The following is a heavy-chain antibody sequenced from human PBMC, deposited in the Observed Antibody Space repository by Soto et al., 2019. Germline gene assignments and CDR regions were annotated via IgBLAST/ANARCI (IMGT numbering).Heavy chain of an antibody. CDR2: IYYSGST. J-gene: IGHJ4*02. CDR3: ARGYSYGKGSFDY. CDR1: CGSISSFD. V-gene: IGHV4-59*01. Sequence: SQTLCLSWSVACGSISSFDGSWIRQPPGKGLEWIGYIYYSGSTNYNPSLKSRVTISVDTSKNQFSLKLSSVTAADTAVYYCARGYSYGKGSFDYWGQGTLVTVSS. D-gene: IGHD5-18*01.